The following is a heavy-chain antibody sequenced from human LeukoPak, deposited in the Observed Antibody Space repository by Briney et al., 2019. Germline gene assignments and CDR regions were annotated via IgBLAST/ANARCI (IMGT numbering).Heavy chain of an antibody. Sequence: SQTLSLTCTVSGGSITSGGYYWSWIRQHPGKGLEWIGYIYYSGSTYYNPSLRSRVTISVDTSKNHFSLKVNSVTAADTAVYYCARGSSWYVDYWGQGTMVTVSS. CDR2: IYYSGST. D-gene: IGHD6-13*01. V-gene: IGHV4-31*03. CDR1: GGSITSGGYY. CDR3: ARGSSWYVDY. J-gene: IGHJ4*02.